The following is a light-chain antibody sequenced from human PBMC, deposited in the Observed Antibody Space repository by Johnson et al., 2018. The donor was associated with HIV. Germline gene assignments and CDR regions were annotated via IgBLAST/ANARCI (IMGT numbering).Light chain of an antibody. CDR3: GTWDGSLYVFV. CDR2: ENN. CDR1: TSNIGKNY. V-gene: IGLV1-51*02. Sequence: QSVLTQPPSVSAAPGQKVTISCSGSTSNIGKNYVSWYQQLPGTAPKLLIYENNRRPSGTPDRFSGSKSGTSATLAITGLQTGDEADYYWGTWDGSLYVFVCGSGTKATVL. J-gene: IGLJ1*01.